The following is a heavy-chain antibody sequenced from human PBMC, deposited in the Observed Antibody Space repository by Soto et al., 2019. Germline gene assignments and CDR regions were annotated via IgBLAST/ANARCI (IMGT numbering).Heavy chain of an antibody. CDR2: ISGSGDST. CDR3: ARRRSASYYDY. Sequence: EVQLLESGGGLVQPGGSLRLSCAASGFTFSSYAMRWVRQAPVQGLEWVSAISGSGDSTYYADSVKGRFTISRDNSKNTLYLQMNSLRTEETAVYYCARRRSASYYDYWGQGTLVTVSS. J-gene: IGHJ4*02. V-gene: IGHV3-23*01. CDR1: GFTFSSYA. D-gene: IGHD6-19*01.